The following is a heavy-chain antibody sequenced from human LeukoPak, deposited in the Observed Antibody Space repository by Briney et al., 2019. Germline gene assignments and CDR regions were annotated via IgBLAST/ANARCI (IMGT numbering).Heavy chain of an antibody. CDR1: GFSISSGHY. Sequence: SETLSLTCDVSGFSISSGHYWAWIRQSPGKGLEWIGTVSYNGNTYYNSSLKSRLDVSVDTSRNHSSLSLSSLTAADTAVYHCARARVVHYNFRSGLHWYFDVWGRGTLVTVSA. D-gene: IGHD3-3*01. V-gene: IGHV4-38-2*01. CDR2: VSYNGNT. CDR3: ARARVVHYNFRSGLHWYFDV. J-gene: IGHJ2*01.